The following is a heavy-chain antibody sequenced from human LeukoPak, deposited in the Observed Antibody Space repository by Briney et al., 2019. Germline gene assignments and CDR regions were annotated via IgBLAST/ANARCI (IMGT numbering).Heavy chain of an antibody. Sequence: GSLRLSCAASGFTVSSNYMTWVRQAPGKGLEWVSLIYSGGSTYYTDSVKGRFTISRDNSKNTLYLQMNSLRAEDTAVYYCARTFYYYFYMDVWGRGTTVTVSS. CDR1: GFTVSSNY. D-gene: IGHD3-16*01. V-gene: IGHV3-53*01. CDR3: ARTFYYYFYMDV. J-gene: IGHJ6*03. CDR2: IYSGGST.